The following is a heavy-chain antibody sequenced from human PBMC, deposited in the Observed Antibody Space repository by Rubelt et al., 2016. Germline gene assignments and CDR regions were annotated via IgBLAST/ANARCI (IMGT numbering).Heavy chain of an antibody. CDR3: ARGVGPTWWEFDY. D-gene: IGHD2-15*01. CDR2: IHHSGST. V-gene: IGHV4-34*01. CDR1: GASFSGYY. J-gene: IGHJ4*02. Sequence: QVQLQQWGAGLLKPSETLSLTCAVYGASFSGYYWSWIRQPPGKGLEWIGEIHHSGSTNYNPSLKSRVTIPVDTSKNQFSLSLTPVTAADTAVYYCARGVGPTWWEFDYWGQGTLVTVSS.